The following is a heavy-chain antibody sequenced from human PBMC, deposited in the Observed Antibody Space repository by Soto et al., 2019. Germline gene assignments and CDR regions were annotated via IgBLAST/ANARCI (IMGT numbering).Heavy chain of an antibody. CDR3: ARGRSGWNHAFDI. J-gene: IGHJ3*02. CDR1: GGSISSYY. Sequence: SETLSLTCTVSGGSISSYYWSWIRQPPGKGLEWIGYIYYSGSTNYNPSLKSRVTISVDTSKNQFSLKLSSVTAADTAVYYCARGRSGWNHAFDIWGQGTMVTVS. V-gene: IGHV4-59*08. D-gene: IGHD6-19*01. CDR2: IYYSGST.